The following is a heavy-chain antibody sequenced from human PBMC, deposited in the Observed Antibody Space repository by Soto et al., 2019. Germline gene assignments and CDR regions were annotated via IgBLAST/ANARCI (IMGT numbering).Heavy chain of an antibody. J-gene: IGHJ5*02. D-gene: IGHD5-12*01. Sequence: SETLSLTCTVSGGSISSYYWSWIRQPPGKGLEWIGYIYYSGSTYYNPSLKSRVTISVDTSKNQFSLKLSSVTAADTAVYYCARDIVATINWFDPWGQGTLVTVSS. CDR2: IYYSGST. CDR1: GGSISSYY. V-gene: IGHV4-30-4*01. CDR3: ARDIVATINWFDP.